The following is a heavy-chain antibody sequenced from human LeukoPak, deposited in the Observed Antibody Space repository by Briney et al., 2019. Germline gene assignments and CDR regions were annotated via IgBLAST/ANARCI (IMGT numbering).Heavy chain of an antibody. CDR1: GFTFGNYA. V-gene: IGHV3-23*01. CDR3: ARDRSEYYYYAMDV. J-gene: IGHJ6*02. Sequence: PGGSLTLSCAASGFTFGNYAMRWVRQAPGKGLEWVAAISGISGSTTIYAGSVKGRFTISRDNSENTLYLQMNSLRVEDTAVYYCARDRSEYYYYAMDVWGQGATVTVSS. CDR2: ISGISGSTT.